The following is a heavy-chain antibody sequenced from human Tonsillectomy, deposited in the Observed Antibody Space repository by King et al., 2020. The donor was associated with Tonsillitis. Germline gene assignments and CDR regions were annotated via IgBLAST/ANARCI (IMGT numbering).Heavy chain of an antibody. Sequence: VQLVESGAEVKKPGASVKVSCKASGYTFTSYYMHWVRQAPGQGLEWMGIINPSGGSTSYAQKFQGRVTMTRDTSTSTVYMELSSLRSEDTAVYYCARVEPQYYDDSSGYYVGAAFDIWGQGTMVTVSS. D-gene: IGHD3-22*01. CDR3: ARVEPQYYDDSSGYYVGAAFDI. J-gene: IGHJ3*02. V-gene: IGHV1-46*03. CDR2: INPSGGST. CDR1: GYTFTSYY.